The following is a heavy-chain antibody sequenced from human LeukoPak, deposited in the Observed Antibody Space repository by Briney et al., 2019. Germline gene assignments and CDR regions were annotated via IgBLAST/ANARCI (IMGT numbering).Heavy chain of an antibody. CDR1: GFTFSSYS. CDR2: ISIGSTSK. J-gene: IGHJ4*02. V-gene: IGHV3-21*06. Sequence: PGGSLRLPCVGSGFTFSSYSLTWVRQTPGKGLEWVSSISIGSTSKDYADSVKGRFTISRDNAKSTLYLQMDSLRVEDTGIFYCATSELVVGRGRGLWGQGTLVTVSS. D-gene: IGHD2-15*01. CDR3: ATSELVVGRGRGL.